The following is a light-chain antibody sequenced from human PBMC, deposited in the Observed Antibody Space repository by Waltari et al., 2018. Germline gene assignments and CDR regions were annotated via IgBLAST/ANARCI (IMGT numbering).Light chain of an antibody. J-gene: IGKJ1*01. Sequence: DIQMTQSPSSLSASVGDRVTITCRASQSISSYLNWYQQKPGKAPKLLIYAASSLQSGVPSRFSGSGSGTDFTLTISSLQPEDFATYYGQQSYSTPRTFGQGTTV. V-gene: IGKV1-39*01. CDR3: QQSYSTPRT. CDR1: QSISSY. CDR2: AAS.